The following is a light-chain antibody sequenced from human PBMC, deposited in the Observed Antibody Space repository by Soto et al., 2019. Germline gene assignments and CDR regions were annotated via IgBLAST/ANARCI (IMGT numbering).Light chain of an antibody. CDR3: ISYTVSRSYV. CDR1: ISDIGTYDH. J-gene: IGLJ1*01. V-gene: IGLV2-14*01. CDR2: SVS. Sequence: SALTQPSSLSGSPGQSITISCSGTISDIGTYDHVAWFQQFPGKTPKLVIYSVSDLPSGVSYRFSGSKSGNTASLTISGLQADDEADYYCISYTVSRSYVFGTGTKVTVL.